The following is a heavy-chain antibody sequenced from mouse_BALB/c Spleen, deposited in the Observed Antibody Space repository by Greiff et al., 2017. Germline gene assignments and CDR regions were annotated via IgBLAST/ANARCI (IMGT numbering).Heavy chain of an antibody. CDR2: IDPANGNT. CDR3: ATYYGFAWFAY. D-gene: IGHD2-9*01. Sequence: VQLQQSGAELVKPGALVKLSCTASGFNIKDTYMHWVKQRPEQGLEWIGRIDPANGNTKYDPKFQGKATITADTSSNTAYLQLSSLTSEDTAVYYCATYYGFAWFAYWGQGTLVTVSA. V-gene: IGHV14-3*02. CDR1: GFNIKDTY. J-gene: IGHJ3*01.